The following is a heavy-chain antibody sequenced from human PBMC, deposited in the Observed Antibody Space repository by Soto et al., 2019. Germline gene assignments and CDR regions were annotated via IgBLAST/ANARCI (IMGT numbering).Heavy chain of an antibody. CDR2: IIPLAGTA. Sequence: QVQLVQSGAEVKKPGSSVKVSCKASGGNFRNYGIFWVRQVTGQGLEWLGGIIPLAGTADYAQKVQGRVTISADESTSTVYMELSSLRSEDTAIYYCARDRAMVTSGAYDIWGQGTKVTVS. J-gene: IGHJ3*02. CDR3: ARDRAMVTSGAYDI. V-gene: IGHV1-69*01. D-gene: IGHD5-18*01. CDR1: GGNFRNYG.